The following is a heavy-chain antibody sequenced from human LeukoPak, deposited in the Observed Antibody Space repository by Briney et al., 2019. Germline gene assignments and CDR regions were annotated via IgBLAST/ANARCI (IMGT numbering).Heavy chain of an antibody. D-gene: IGHD6-13*01. CDR2: ISASNGNT. CDR1: GHTFTSYG. CDR3: ARVVGLTGYSSTWYSGYYYYMDV. J-gene: IGHJ6*03. V-gene: IGHV1-18*01. Sequence: SVKVSCKASGHTFTSYGISWVRQAPGQGLEWMGWISASNGNTNYAQKLQGRVTITADKSTSTAYMELSSLRSEDTAVYYCARVVGLTGYSSTWYSGYYYYMDVWGKGTTVTVSS.